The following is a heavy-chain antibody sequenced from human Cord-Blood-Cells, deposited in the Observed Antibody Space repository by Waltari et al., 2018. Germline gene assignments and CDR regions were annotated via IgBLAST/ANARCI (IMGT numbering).Heavy chain of an antibody. D-gene: IGHD5-18*01. CDR2: MNPNSGNT. J-gene: IGHJ6*02. Sequence: QVQLVQAGAEVKKPGASVKVPCKAHGYTFTSYDINWVREATGQGLEWMGWMNPNSGNTGYAQKFQGRVTMTRNTSISTAYMELSSLRSEDTAVYYCARVDGSYGNYYYYGMDVWGQGTTVTVSS. CDR1: GYTFTSYD. CDR3: ARVDGSYGNYYYYGMDV. V-gene: IGHV1-8*01.